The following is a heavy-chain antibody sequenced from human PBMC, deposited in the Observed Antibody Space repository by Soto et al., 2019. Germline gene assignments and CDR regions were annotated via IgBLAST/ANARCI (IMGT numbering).Heavy chain of an antibody. CDR2: ISGSGGST. D-gene: IGHD3-3*01. Sequence: LRLSCAASGFTFSSYSMSWVRQAAGKGLEWVSAISGSGGSTYYADSVKGRFTISRDNSKNTLCVQMNGLRAQDTAVYYCAKSGPLAGGLFVEWLSAEKNWYDHWGQGTLGTVAS. CDR3: AKSGPLAGGLFVEWLSAEKNWYDH. J-gene: IGHJ5*02. CDR1: GFTFSSYS. V-gene: IGHV3-23*01.